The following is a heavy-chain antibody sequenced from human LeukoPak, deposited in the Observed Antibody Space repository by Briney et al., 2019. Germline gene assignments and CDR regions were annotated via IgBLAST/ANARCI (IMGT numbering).Heavy chain of an antibody. CDR3: AKDRDIVVVPVGIRQVLDY. D-gene: IGHD2-2*01. V-gene: IGHV3-30*18. Sequence: GRSLRLSCAASGFTFSSYGMHWVRQAPGKGLEWVAVISYDGSNKYYADSVKGRFTISRDNSKNTLYLQMNSLRAEDTSVYYCAKDRDIVVVPVGIRQVLDYWGQGSLVTVSS. CDR1: GFTFSSYG. CDR2: ISYDGSNK. J-gene: IGHJ4*02.